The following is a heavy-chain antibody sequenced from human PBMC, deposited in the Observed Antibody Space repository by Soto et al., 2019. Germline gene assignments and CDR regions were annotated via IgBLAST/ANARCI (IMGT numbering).Heavy chain of an antibody. D-gene: IGHD5-12*01. CDR1: GGTFSSYA. CDR2: IVPIVDTS. CDR3: VRVVAIPGYPDN. Sequence: QVQLVQSGAEVRQPASSVKVSCTTSGGTFSSYAISWVRQAPGQGLEWMGGIVPIVDTSTYAQKCQGRVTLTADESTSTVYMELSSLRSDDTAVYYCVRVVAIPGYPDNWGQGTLVTVSS. J-gene: IGHJ4*02. V-gene: IGHV1-69*12.